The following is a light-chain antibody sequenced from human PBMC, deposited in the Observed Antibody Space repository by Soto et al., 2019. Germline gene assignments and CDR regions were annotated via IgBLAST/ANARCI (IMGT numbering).Light chain of an antibody. Sequence: DIQMTQSPSTLSASVGDRVTITCRASQSISGWLAWYQQKPGKAPKLLIYKASTLKSGVPSRFSGSGSGTEFTLTISSLLPDDFATYYCQHYNSYSEAFGQGTKVDIK. V-gene: IGKV1-5*03. CDR2: KAS. CDR3: QHYNSYSEA. CDR1: QSISGW. J-gene: IGKJ1*01.